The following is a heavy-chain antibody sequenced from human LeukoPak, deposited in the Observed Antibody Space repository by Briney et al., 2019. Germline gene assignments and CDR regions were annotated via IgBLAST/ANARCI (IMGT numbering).Heavy chain of an antibody. V-gene: IGHV1-69*06. CDR3: ARGNYDYVWGSYRPNDY. J-gene: IGHJ4*02. D-gene: IGHD3-16*02. CDR1: GGTFSSYA. Sequence: SVKVSCKASGGTFSSYAISWVRQAPGQGLEWMGGIIPIFGTANYAQKFQGRVTITADKSTSTAYMELSSLRSEDTAVYYCARGNYDYVWGSYRPNDYWGQGTLVTVSS. CDR2: IIPIFGTA.